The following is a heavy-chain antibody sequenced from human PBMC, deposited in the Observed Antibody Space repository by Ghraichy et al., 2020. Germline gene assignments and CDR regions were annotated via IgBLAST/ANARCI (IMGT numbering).Heavy chain of an antibody. J-gene: IGHJ4*02. D-gene: IGHD2-2*01. CDR1: GFTFSNYA. Sequence: GGSLRLSCVASGFTFSNYAMHWVRQAPGKGLEYLSVISTNGDSTYYTDSVKGRFTISRDNSKNTLYLQIGSLRAEDTAIYYCARGQGYCTSTMCFGDYFDYWGQGTLVTVSS. CDR3: ARGQGYCTSTMCFGDYFDY. CDR2: ISTNGDST. V-gene: IGHV3-64*02.